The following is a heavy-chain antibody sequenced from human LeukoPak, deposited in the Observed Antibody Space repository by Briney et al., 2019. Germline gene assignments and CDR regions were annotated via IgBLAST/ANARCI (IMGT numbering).Heavy chain of an antibody. V-gene: IGHV1-18*01. D-gene: IGHD1-26*01. Sequence: GASVKLSCKASGYTFTTSAISWVRQSPGQGLECMGWISAYNGNTNYAQKLQGRVTMTTDTSTSTAYMELRSLRSDDTAVYYCARDLVSGSYLHDAFDIWGQGTMVTVSS. J-gene: IGHJ3*02. CDR1: GYTFTTSA. CDR2: ISAYNGNT. CDR3: ARDLVSGSYLHDAFDI.